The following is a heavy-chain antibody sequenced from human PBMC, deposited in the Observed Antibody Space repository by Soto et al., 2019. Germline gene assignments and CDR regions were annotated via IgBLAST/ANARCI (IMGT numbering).Heavy chain of an antibody. V-gene: IGHV4-34*01. CDR1: GGSFSGYY. D-gene: IGHD3-3*01. J-gene: IGHJ4*02. CDR2: INHSGST. Sequence: QVQLQQWGAGLLKPSETLSLTCAVYGGSFSGYYWSWIRQPPGKGLEWIGEINHSGSTNYNPSLKSRVPISVDTSKNQFSLKLSSVTAADTAVYYCARGVTIFGVVTKIDYWGQGTLVTVSS. CDR3: ARGVTIFGVVTKIDY.